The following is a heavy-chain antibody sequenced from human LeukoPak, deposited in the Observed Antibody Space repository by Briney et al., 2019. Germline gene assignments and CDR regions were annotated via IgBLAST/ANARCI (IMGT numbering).Heavy chain of an antibody. J-gene: IGHJ4*02. V-gene: IGHV3-23*01. D-gene: IGHD3-22*01. CDR3: AKARVYYYDSSGSGIFDY. Sequence: SGGSTYYADSVKGRFTISRDNSKNTLYLQMNSLRAEDTAVYYCAKARVYYYDSSGSGIFDYWGQGTPVTVSS. CDR2: SGGST.